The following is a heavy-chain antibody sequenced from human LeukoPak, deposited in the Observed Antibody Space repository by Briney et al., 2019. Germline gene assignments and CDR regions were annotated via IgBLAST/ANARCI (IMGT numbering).Heavy chain of an antibody. V-gene: IGHV4-34*01. J-gene: IGHJ6*03. D-gene: IGHD1-1*01. CDR1: GGSFSGYY. CDR3: VSETTNSGAYYMDL. Sequence: PSETLSLTCAVYGGSFSGYYWSWIRQPPGKGLEWIGEINHSGSTNYNPSLKSRVTMSVDTSKNQLSLKLTSVTAADTAVYYCVSETTNSGAYYMDLWGKGTTVTVSS. CDR2: INHSGST.